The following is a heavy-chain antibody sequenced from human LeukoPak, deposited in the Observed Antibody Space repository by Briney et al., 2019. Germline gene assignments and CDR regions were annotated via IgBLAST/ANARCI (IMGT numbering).Heavy chain of an antibody. V-gene: IGHV3-30*04. CDR2: ISYDGSNK. CDR1: GFTFSSYA. J-gene: IGHJ3*02. Sequence: PGRSLRLSCAAPGFTFSSYAMHWVRQAPGKGLEWVAVISYDGSNKYYADSVKGRFTISRDNSKNTLYLQMNSLRAEDTAVYYCARVQWAFDIWGQGTVVTVSS. D-gene: IGHD6-19*01. CDR3: ARVQWAFDI.